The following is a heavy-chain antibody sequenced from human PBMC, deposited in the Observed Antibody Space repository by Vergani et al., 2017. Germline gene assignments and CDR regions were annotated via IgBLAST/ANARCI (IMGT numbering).Heavy chain of an antibody. J-gene: IGHJ2*01. Sequence: QVQLQQWGAGLLKPSETLSLTCAVYGGSFSGYYWSWIRQPPGKGLEWIGEINHSGSTNYNPSLKSRVTISVDTSKNQFSLKLSSVTAADTAVYYCARRGDCSSTSCYGSSYWYFDLWGRGTLVTVSS. CDR3: ARRGDCSSTSCYGSSYWYFDL. CDR2: INHSGST. D-gene: IGHD2-2*01. CDR1: GGSFSGYY. V-gene: IGHV4-34*01.